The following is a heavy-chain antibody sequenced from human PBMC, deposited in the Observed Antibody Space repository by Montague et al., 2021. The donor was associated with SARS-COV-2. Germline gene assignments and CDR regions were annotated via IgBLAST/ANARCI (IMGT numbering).Heavy chain of an antibody. CDR2: INHSGST. CDR3: ARKTRGWVSSPPYKYYFDY. D-gene: IGHD6-13*01. V-gene: IGHV4-34*01. Sequence: SETLSLTCAVYGGSFSGYYWSWIRQPPGKGLEWIGEINHSGSTNYNPSLKSRVTISVDTSKNQFSLKLSSVTAADTAVYYCARKTRGWVSSPPYKYYFDYWGQGTLVTVSS. CDR1: GGSFSGYY. J-gene: IGHJ4*02.